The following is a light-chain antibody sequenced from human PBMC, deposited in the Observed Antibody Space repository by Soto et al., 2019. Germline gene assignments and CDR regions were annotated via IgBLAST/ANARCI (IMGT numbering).Light chain of an antibody. Sequence: DIQMTQSPSSLSATVGDRGTIXXRASESIRNHVNGYQQEVGKAPQIXSDWASNLQRLGPARFSGSGSGTDFTLTISDLQPADFATFYCQQSTSATRTFGGGTKVDIK. CDR3: QQSTSATRT. J-gene: IGKJ4*01. CDR1: ESIRNH. V-gene: IGKV1-39*01. CDR2: WAS.